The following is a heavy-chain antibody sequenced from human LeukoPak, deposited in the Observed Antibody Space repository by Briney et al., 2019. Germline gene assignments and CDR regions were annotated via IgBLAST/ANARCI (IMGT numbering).Heavy chain of an antibody. CDR2: ISYDGSNK. D-gene: IGHD3-22*01. Sequence: QPGGSLRLSCAASGFTFSSYAMHWVRQAPGKGLEWVAVISYDGSNKYYADSVKGRFTISRDNSKNTLYLQMNSLRAEDTAVYYCARDLQGDSSHWGQGTLVTVSS. CDR3: ARDLQGDSSH. J-gene: IGHJ4*02. CDR1: GFTFSSYA. V-gene: IGHV3-30-3*01.